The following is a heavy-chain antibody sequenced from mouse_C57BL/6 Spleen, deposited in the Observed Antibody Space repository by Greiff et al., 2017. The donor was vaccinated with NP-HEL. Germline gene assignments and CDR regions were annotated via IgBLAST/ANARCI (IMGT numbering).Heavy chain of an antibody. CDR1: GFTFSDYG. Sequence: EVHLVESGGGLVKPGGSLKLSCAASGFTFSDYGMHWVRQAPEKGLEWVAYISSGSSTIYYADTVKGRFTISRDNAKNTLFLQMTSLRSEDTAMYYCARGGYSNYVWFAYWGQGTLVTVSA. D-gene: IGHD2-5*01. CDR2: ISSGSSTI. CDR3: ARGGYSNYVWFAY. J-gene: IGHJ3*01. V-gene: IGHV5-17*01.